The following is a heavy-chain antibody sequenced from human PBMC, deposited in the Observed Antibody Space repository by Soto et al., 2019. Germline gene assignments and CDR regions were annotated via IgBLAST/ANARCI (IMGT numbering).Heavy chain of an antibody. CDR1: GGSFSGYY. Sequence: SETLSLTCAVYGGSFSGYYWSWIRQPPGKGLEWIGEINHSGSTNYNPSLKSRVTISVDTSKNQFSLKLSSVTAADTAVYYCARFRAGYDQKQIRGGQKQKYYYGMDVWGQGTTVTVSS. V-gene: IGHV4-34*01. CDR2: INHSGST. D-gene: IGHD3-10*01. CDR3: ARFRAGYDQKQIRGGQKQKYYYGMDV. J-gene: IGHJ6*02.